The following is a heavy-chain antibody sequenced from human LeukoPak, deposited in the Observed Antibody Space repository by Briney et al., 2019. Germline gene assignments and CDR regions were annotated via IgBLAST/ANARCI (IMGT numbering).Heavy chain of an antibody. CDR3: ARGKGPFDP. CDR2: IYTSGISGIT. CDR1: GGSISSGSYY. J-gene: IGHJ5*02. Sequence: SETLSLTWTVSGGSISSGSYYWSWIRQHAGKGLEWIGRIYTSGISGITNYNPSLKSRVTISLSTSKNQFSLKLSSVTAADTAVYYCARGKGPFDPWGQGTLVTVSS. V-gene: IGHV4-61*02.